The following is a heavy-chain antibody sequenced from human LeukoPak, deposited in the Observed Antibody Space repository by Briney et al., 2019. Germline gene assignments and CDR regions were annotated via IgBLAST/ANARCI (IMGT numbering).Heavy chain of an antibody. CDR2: IYYSGST. CDR3: ARAGRTVGADAFDI. CDR1: GGSISSYY. J-gene: IGHJ3*02. V-gene: IGHV4-59*01. Sequence: SETLSLTCTVSGGSISSYYWSWIRQPPGKGLEWIGYIYYSGSTNYNPSLKSRVTISVDTSKNQFSLKLSSVTAADTAVYYCARAGRTVGADAFDIWGQGTMVTVSS. D-gene: IGHD1-26*01.